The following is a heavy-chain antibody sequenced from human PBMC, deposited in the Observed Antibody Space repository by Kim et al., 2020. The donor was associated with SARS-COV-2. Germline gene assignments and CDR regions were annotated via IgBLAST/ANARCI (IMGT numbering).Heavy chain of an antibody. CDR2: T. J-gene: IGHJ4*02. Sequence: TNDAQNFQDRVTMTRDTSISTVYMELSRLRSDDTAVYYCAREGRQWLADYWGQGTLVTVSS. CDR3: AREGRQWLADY. V-gene: IGHV1-2*02. D-gene: IGHD6-19*01.